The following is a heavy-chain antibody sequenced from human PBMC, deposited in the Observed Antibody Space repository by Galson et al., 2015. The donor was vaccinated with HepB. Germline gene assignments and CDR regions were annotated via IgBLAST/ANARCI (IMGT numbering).Heavy chain of an antibody. CDR1: GSTFSSYG. D-gene: IGHD2-15*01. CDR2: IWYDGSNK. Sequence: SLRLSCAASGSTFSSYGMHWVRQAPGKGLEWVAVIWYDGSNKYYADSVKGRFTISRGNSKNTLYLQMNSLRAEDTAVYYCARDRPVGYCSGGSCYARLGDNWFDPWGQGTLVTVSS. V-gene: IGHV3-33*01. J-gene: IGHJ5*02. CDR3: ARDRPVGYCSGGSCYARLGDNWFDP.